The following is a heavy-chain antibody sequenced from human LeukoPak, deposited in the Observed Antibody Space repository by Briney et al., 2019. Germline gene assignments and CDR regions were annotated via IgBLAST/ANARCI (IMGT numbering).Heavy chain of an antibody. CDR3: ARLDPDCSGGSCYSTQGYYYYGMDV. V-gene: IGHV3-21*01. CDR1: GFTFSSYS. CDR2: ISSSSRYI. J-gene: IGHJ6*02. Sequence: PGGSLRLSCAASGFTFSSYSMNWVRQAPGKGLEWVSSISSSSRYIYYADSVKGRFTISRDNAKNSLYLQMNSLRAEDTAVYYCARLDPDCSGGSCYSTQGYYYYGMDVWGQGTTVTVSS. D-gene: IGHD2-15*01.